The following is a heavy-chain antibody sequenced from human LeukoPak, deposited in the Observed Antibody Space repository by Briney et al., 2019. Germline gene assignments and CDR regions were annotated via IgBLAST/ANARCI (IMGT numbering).Heavy chain of an antibody. V-gene: IGHV3-23*01. J-gene: IGHJ4*02. Sequence: PGGSLRLSCAASGFSFSSYAMSWVRQAPGKGLEWVSSISSSGGSTYYADSVKGRFTISRDNSKNTLYLQMNSLRAEDTAVYYCAKYHSSSWYGDLDHWGQGTLVTVSS. CDR3: AKYHSSSWYGDLDH. D-gene: IGHD6-13*01. CDR2: ISSSGGST. CDR1: GFSFSSYA.